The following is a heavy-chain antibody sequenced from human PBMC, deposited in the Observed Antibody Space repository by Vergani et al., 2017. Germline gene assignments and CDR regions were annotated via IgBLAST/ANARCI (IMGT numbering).Heavy chain of an antibody. D-gene: IGHD1-7*01. J-gene: IGHJ5*02. CDR1: GGSISSSSYH. Sequence: QLQLQESGPGLVKPSETLSLTCTVSGGSISSSSYHWGWIRQPPGKGLEWIGIIYYSGSTYYNPSLKSRVTISVDTSKNQFSLKLSSVTAADTAVYYCARPLDNWNYVPWFDPWGQGTLVTVSS. CDR3: ARPLDNWNYVPWFDP. CDR2: IYYSGST. V-gene: IGHV4-39*01.